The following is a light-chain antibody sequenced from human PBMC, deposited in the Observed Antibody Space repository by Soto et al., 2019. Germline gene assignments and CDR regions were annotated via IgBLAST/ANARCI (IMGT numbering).Light chain of an antibody. V-gene: IGKV3-20*01. CDR2: AAS. CDR3: QQYGSSSTWT. Sequence: EIVLTQSPGTLSLSPGERATLSCRASQSVSSAYLAWYQHKPGQPPTLLIYAASSRVTGIPDRFSGSGSGTDFTLTISRLEPEDFAVYYCQQYGSSSTWTFGQGTKVES. J-gene: IGKJ1*01. CDR1: QSVSSAY.